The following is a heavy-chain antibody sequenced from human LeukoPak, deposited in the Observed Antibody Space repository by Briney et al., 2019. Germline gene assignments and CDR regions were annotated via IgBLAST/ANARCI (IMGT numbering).Heavy chain of an antibody. J-gene: IGHJ5*02. CDR3: ARGYYYDSSGPRFDP. CDR2: IYYSGST. V-gene: IGHV4-59*01. Sequence: PAETLSLTCAASGGSISSYYWSWVRQPPGRGLEWVGYIYYSGSTKYNPALKSGVTISVDTSKNQFSLMLSSVTAADTAVYYCARGYYYDSSGPRFDPWGQGTLVTVSS. CDR1: GGSISSYY. D-gene: IGHD3-22*01.